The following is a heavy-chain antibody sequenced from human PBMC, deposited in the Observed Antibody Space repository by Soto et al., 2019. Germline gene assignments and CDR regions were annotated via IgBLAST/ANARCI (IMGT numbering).Heavy chain of an antibody. CDR1: GGSISSGDYY. CDR3: ASSHWGSGFDY. Sequence: QVQLQESGPGLVKPSQTLSLTCTVSGGSISSGDYYWSWIRQPPGKGLEWIGYIYYSGSTYYNPSLKSRVTISIEPSKNQFSLKLSSVTAADTAVYYCASSHWGSGFDYWGQGTLVTVSS. CDR2: IYYSGST. J-gene: IGHJ4*02. V-gene: IGHV4-30-4*01. D-gene: IGHD7-27*01.